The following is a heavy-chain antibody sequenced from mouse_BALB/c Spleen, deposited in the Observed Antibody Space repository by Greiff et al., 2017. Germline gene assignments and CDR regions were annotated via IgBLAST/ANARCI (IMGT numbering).Heavy chain of an antibody. CDR3: ARHGCYGSSPLDY. J-gene: IGHJ2*01. D-gene: IGHD1-1*01. CDR2: ISSGGSYT. CDR1: GFTFSSYG. V-gene: IGHV5-6*02. Sequence: DVKLVESGGDLVKPGGSLKLSCAASGFTFSSYGMSWVRQTPDKRLEWVATISSGGSYTYYPDSVKGRFTISRDNAKNTLYLQMSSLKSEDTAMYYCARHGCYGSSPLDYWGQGTTLTVSS.